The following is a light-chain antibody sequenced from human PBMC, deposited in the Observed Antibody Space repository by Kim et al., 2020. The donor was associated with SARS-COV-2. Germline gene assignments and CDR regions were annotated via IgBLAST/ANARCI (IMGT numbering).Light chain of an antibody. CDR3: QQDDRYPRT. V-gene: IGKV1D-16*01. Sequence: DIQMTQSPSSLSASVGDRVTITCPASQDVSIWLSWYQQKPEKAPKCLIYAASSLKSGVPSRFSGSGSGTDFTLTISNLQPEDFATYYCQQDDRYPRTFGQGTRLEIK. CDR2: AAS. CDR1: QDVSIW. J-gene: IGKJ1*01.